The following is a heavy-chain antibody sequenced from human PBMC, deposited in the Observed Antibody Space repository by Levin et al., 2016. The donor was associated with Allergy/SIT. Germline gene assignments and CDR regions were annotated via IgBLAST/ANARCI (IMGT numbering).Heavy chain of an antibody. Sequence: SETLSLTCAVYGGSFSGYYWSWIRQPPGKGLEWIGEINHSGSTNYNPSLKSRVTISVDTSKNQFSLKLSSVTAADTAVYYCARGRGVTTPFDFLAIYYYWGQGTLVTVSS. D-gene: IGHD4-17*01. V-gene: IGHV4-34*01. J-gene: IGHJ4*02. CDR3: ARGRGVTTPFDFLAIYYY. CDR1: GGSFSGYY. CDR2: INHSGST.